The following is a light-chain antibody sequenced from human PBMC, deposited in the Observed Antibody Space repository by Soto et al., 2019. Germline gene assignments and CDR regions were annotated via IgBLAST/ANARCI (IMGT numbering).Light chain of an antibody. J-gene: IGKJ1*01. CDR3: QQYGRSPPSWT. CDR1: QSVSSSY. V-gene: IGKV3-20*01. Sequence: ETVLTQSPGTLSLSPGERATLSCRASQSVSSSYLAWYQQKPGQAPRLLIYGASSRATGIPDRLSGSGSGKDFTLTISRLEPEDFAVYYCQQYGRSPPSWTFGQGTNVEIK. CDR2: GAS.